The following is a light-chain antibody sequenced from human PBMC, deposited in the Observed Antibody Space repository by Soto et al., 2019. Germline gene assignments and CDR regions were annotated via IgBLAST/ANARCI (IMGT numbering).Light chain of an antibody. V-gene: IGLV1-44*01. J-gene: IGLJ3*02. CDR3: AAWDDSLKAML. CDR1: GSNIGENA. Sequence: QSVLTQPPSASGTPGQTVTISCSGSGSNIGENAVNWYQHLPGMAPQLLIYSNALRPSGVPHRFSGSKSGTAGSLAISGLQSEDEAHYYCAAWDDSLKAMLFGGGTQLTVL. CDR2: SNA.